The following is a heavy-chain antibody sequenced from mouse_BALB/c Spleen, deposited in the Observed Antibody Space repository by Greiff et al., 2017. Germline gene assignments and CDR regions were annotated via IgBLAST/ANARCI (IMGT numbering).Heavy chain of an antibody. CDR2: ISNGGGST. CDR3: ARHDDYAMDY. CDR1: GFTFSSYT. V-gene: IGHV5-12-2*01. J-gene: IGHJ4*01. Sequence: EVKLVESGGGLVQPGGSLKLSCAASGFTFSSYTMSWVRQTPENRLEWVAYISNGGGSTYYPDTVKGRFTISRDNAKNTLYLQMSSLKSEDTAMYYCARHDDYAMDYWGQGTSVTVSS.